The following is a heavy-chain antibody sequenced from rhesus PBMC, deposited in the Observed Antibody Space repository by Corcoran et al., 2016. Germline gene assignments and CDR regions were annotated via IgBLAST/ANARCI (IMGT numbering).Heavy chain of an antibody. CDR2: IISGGDST. Sequence: EGQLGGTGGGLGQPGGARKHPLSASGCTFSSDGRSWGRQAPGEGLGWVSAIISGGDSTSYPDSGKGRFTISRDNSKNTLSLQMNSLRAEDTAVYYCAKTRQRRYSGYSCYFDYWGPGVLVTISS. CDR1: GCTFSSDG. J-gene: IGHJ4*01. V-gene: IGHV3S5*01. CDR3: AKTRQRRYSGYSCYFDY. D-gene: IGHD5-24*01.